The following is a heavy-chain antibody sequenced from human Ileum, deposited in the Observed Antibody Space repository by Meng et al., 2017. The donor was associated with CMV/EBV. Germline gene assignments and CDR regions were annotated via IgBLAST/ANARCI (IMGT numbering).Heavy chain of an antibody. CDR1: GLTFSNYA. CDR2: ISGSGDRT. V-gene: IGHV3-23*04. J-gene: IGHJ5*02. D-gene: IGHD4-23*01. CDR3: ARDQGVGGA. Sequence: EVQMVESGGGLVKPGGSLRLSCEASGLTFSNYAMGWVRQAPGKGWEWVSSISGSGDRTYYADSVKGRFTLSRDNSKSTMYLEINSLEADDTAVYYCARDQGVGGAWGQGTLVTVSS.